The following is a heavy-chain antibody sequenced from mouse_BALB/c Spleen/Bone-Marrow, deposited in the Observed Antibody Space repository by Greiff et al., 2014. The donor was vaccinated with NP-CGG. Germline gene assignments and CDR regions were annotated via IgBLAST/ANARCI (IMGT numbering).Heavy chain of an antibody. D-gene: IGHD3-1*01. CDR2: IWTGGST. CDR3: ARNHRGYYFDY. Sequence: VQLVESGPGLVQPSQSLSITCTVSGFSLTTYGAHWVRQSPGKGLEWLGVIWTGGSTDYNAAFISRLNISKDNSKSQVFFEMNSLQTNDTAIYYCARNHRGYYFDYWGQGTTPTVSS. V-gene: IGHV2-2*02. CDR1: GFSLTTYG. J-gene: IGHJ2*01.